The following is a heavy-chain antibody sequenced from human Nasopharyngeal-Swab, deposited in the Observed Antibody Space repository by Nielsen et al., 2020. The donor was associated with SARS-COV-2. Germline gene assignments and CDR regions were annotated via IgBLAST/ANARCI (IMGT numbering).Heavy chain of an antibody. CDR2: IYPGDSDT. CDR3: ARLLGYYDFWSGYIDY. CDR1: GYSFTSYW. D-gene: IGHD3-3*01. Sequence: GESLKISCKGSGYSFTSYWVGWVRQMPGKGLEWMVIIYPGDSDTRYSPSFQGQVTISADKSISTAYLQWSSLKASDTAMYYCARLLGYYDFWSGYIDYWGQGTLVTVSS. V-gene: IGHV5-51*01. J-gene: IGHJ4*02.